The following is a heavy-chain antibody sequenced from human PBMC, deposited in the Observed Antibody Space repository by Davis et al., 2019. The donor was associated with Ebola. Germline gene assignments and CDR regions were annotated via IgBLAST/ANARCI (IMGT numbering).Heavy chain of an antibody. CDR1: GFTVSSNY. J-gene: IGHJ5*02. CDR2: IYSGGST. V-gene: IGHV3-53*05. CDR3: ARGGDYCSGGSCYLQPENWFDP. D-gene: IGHD2-15*01. Sequence: GESLKISCAASGFTVSSNYMSWVRQAPGKGLEWVSVIYSGGSTDYADSVKGRFTISRDNSKNTLYLQMNSLRAEDTAVYYCARGGDYCSGGSCYLQPENWFDPWGQGTLVTVSS.